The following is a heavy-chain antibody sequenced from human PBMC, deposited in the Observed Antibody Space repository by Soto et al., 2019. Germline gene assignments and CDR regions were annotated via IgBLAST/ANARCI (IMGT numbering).Heavy chain of an antibody. CDR1: RGSISSYF. Sequence: SETLSLTCTVSRGSISSYFWSWIRQPPGKGLEWIGYIYYSGSTNYNPSLKSRVTISVDTSKDQFSLKLTSVTAADTAVYYCARQIRGRGSSWYYFDFWGQGTPVTVSS. CDR3: ARQIRGRGSSWYYFDF. J-gene: IGHJ4*02. V-gene: IGHV4-59*08. CDR2: IYYSGST. D-gene: IGHD6-13*01.